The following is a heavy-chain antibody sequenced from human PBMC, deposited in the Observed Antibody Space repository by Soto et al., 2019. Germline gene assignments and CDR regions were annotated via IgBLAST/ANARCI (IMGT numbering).Heavy chain of an antibody. J-gene: IGHJ6*02. CDR3: AAPPGFWDPSEGYGMDV. D-gene: IGHD3-3*01. Sequence: GASVKVSCKASGFTFTSSAVQWVRQARGQRLEWIGWIVVGSGNTNYAQKFQERVTITRDMSTSTAYMELSSLRSEDTAVYYCAAPPGFWDPSEGYGMDVWGQGTTVTVSS. V-gene: IGHV1-58*01. CDR2: IVVGSGNT. CDR1: GFTFTSSA.